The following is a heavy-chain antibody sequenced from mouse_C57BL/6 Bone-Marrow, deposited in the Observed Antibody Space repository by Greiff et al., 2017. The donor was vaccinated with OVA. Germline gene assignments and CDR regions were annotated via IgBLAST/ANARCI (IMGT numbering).Heavy chain of an antibody. Sequence: EVHLVESGGDLVKPGGSLKLSCAASGFTFSSYGMSWVRQTPDKRLEWVATISSGGSYTYYPDSVKGRFTISRDNAKNTLYLQMSSLKSEDTAMYYCARQGGWDDYAMDYWGQGTSVTVSS. CDR3: ARQGGWDDYAMDY. D-gene: IGHD4-1*01. V-gene: IGHV5-6*01. CDR2: ISSGGSYT. J-gene: IGHJ4*01. CDR1: GFTFSSYG.